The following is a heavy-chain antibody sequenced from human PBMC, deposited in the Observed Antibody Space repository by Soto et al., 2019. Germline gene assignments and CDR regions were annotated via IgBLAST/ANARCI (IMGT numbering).Heavy chain of an antibody. J-gene: IGHJ4*02. Sequence: HPGGSLRLSYGSCGFALSASAMGWVRQAPGKGLEWVSGITSGGSAFYADSVKGRFTLSRDNSKNTLYLQMNSLRAEDTATYYCAKGDSSSYYGDHWGQGT. CDR2: ITSGGSA. V-gene: IGHV3-23*01. CDR3: AKGDSSSYYGDH. D-gene: IGHD3-22*01. CDR1: GFALSASA.